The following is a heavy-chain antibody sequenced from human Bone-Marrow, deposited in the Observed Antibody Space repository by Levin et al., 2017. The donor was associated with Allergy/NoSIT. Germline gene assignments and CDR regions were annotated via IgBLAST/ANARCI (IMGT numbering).Heavy chain of an antibody. V-gene: IGHV3-21*01. CDR2: ITTNSRYI. CDR3: ARGPSGYDYYFDY. CDR1: GFNFNSYS. J-gene: IGHJ4*02. Sequence: GESLKISCSTSGFNFNSYSLNWVRQAPGKGLEWVSSITTNSRYIYYADSVKGRFTVSRDSAQNSLYLQMSSLRVDDTAVYFCARGPSGYDYYFDYWGQGTLVTVSS. D-gene: IGHD5-12*01.